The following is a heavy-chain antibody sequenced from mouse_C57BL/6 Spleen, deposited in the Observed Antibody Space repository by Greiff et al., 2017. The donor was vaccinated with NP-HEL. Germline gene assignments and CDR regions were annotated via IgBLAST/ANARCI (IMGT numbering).Heavy chain of an antibody. CDR1: GFSLTSYG. D-gene: IGHD2-3*01. V-gene: IGHV2-5*01. CDR2: IWRGGST. J-gene: IGHJ4*01. CDR3: AKTYDGYYDAMDY. Sequence: QVQLKESGPGLVQPSQSLSITCTVSGFSLTSYGVHWVRQSPGKGLEWLGVIWRGGSTDYNAAFMSRLSITKDNSKSQVFFKMNSLQADVTAIYYCAKTYDGYYDAMDYWGQGTSVTVSS.